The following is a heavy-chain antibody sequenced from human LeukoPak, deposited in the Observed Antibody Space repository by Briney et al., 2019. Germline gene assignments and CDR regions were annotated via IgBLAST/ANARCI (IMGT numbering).Heavy chain of an antibody. CDR2: VYYTGST. J-gene: IGHJ6*02. V-gene: IGHV4-59*01. CDR1: GGSITSYY. D-gene: IGHD3-10*01. Sequence: SETLSLTCTVSGGSITSYYWSWIRQPPGKGLEWIGYVYYTGSTNYNPSLKSRVTISVDTSKNQFSLKLSSVTAADTAVYYCAREGSYYYGMDVWGQGTTVTVSS. CDR3: AREGSYYYGMDV.